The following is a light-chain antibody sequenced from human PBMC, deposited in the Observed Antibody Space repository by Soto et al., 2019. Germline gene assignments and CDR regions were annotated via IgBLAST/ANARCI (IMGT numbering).Light chain of an antibody. Sequence: EIVMTQSPATLSVSPGERATLSCRASQSVSSNLAWYQQKPGQAPRLLIYGASTRATGIPARFSGSGSGTEFTLTLSSLQSEDFAVYYCQQYNNWLTFGQGTKV. CDR3: QQYNNWLT. CDR1: QSVSSN. J-gene: IGKJ1*01. CDR2: GAS. V-gene: IGKV3-15*01.